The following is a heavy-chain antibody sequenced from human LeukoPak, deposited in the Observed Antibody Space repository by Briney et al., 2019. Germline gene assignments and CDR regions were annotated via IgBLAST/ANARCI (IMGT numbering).Heavy chain of an antibody. D-gene: IGHD4-17*01. CDR2: IKNNADGGTI. CDR3: TTDPGDYADY. CDR1: GLTFINAW. Sequence: GGSLRLSCVASGLTFINAWMSRVRQAPGKGLEWVGRIKNNADGGTIDYAAPVKGRFTISRDDSKNTLYLQMNSLKTEDTAMYYCTTDPGDYADYWGQGTLVTVSS. V-gene: IGHV3-15*01. J-gene: IGHJ4*02.